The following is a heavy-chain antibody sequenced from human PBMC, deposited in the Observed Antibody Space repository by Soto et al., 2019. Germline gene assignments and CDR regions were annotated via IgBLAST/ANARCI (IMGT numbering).Heavy chain of an antibody. D-gene: IGHD2-2*01. CDR1: GFTFSDYA. Sequence: GGSLRLSCAASGFTFSDYAMSWVRQAPGKGLEWVSAIGTRDDIFYADSVKGRFTISRDDSKNTLYLQMNSLRAADTAVYYCARGIGEYQLLSRWFDPWGQGTLVTVSS. V-gene: IGHV3-23*01. J-gene: IGHJ5*02. CDR3: ARGIGEYQLLSRWFDP. CDR2: IGTRDDI.